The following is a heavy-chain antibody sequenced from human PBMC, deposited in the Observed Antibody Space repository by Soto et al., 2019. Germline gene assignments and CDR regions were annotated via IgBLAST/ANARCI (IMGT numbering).Heavy chain of an antibody. J-gene: IGHJ4*02. CDR2: IIPIFGAA. D-gene: IGHD3-22*01. CDR1: GGTFSSYA. V-gene: IGHV1-69*06. Sequence: VASVKVSCKASGGTFSSYAISWVRQAPGQGLEWMGGIIPIFGAAHYAQKFQGRVTIAADKSTSTAYMDLSSLRSEDTAVYYCARVRRSSGYYYGYWGQGTPVTVSS. CDR3: ARVRRSSGYYYGY.